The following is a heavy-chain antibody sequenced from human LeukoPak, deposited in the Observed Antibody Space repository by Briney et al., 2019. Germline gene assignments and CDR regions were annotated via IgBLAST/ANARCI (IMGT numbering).Heavy chain of an antibody. CDR3: ARDPPEGYYDSSGLGYY. CDR2: ISAYNGNT. CDR1: GYSFTSYG. V-gene: IGHV1-18*01. J-gene: IGHJ4*02. D-gene: IGHD3-22*01. Sequence: EASVKVSCKASGYSFTSYGISWVRQAPGQGLEWMGWISAYNGNTSYAQKLQGRVAMTTDTSTSTAYMELRSLRSDDTAVYYCARDPPEGYYDSSGLGYYWGQGTLVTVSS.